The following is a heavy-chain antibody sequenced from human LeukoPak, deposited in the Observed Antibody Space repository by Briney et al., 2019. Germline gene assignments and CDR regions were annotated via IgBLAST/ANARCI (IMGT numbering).Heavy chain of an antibody. CDR1: GFTVSSNY. CDR2: IWFDGSHK. V-gene: IGHV3-33*08. J-gene: IGHJ6*02. CDR3: ARGDPLKGTRVFYYHGMDV. Sequence: GGSLRLSCAASGFTVSSNYMSWVRQAPGKGLEWVAVIWFDGSHKYFGDSVKGRFSISRDNSKNTVYLQMDTLRGDDTAVYYCARGDPLKGTRVFYYHGMDVWGQGTTVTVSS. D-gene: IGHD1-14*01.